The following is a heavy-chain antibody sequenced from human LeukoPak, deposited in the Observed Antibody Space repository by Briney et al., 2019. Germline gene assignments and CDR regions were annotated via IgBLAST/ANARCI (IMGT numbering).Heavy chain of an antibody. Sequence: PSETLSLTCTVSGGSISTYYWSWIRQPPGKGLEWIGYIYYSGTTNYNPSLKSRVTISEDTSKNELSLKLSSVTAADTAVYYCARVDSSGHYYPDYWGQGILVIVSS. CDR2: IYYSGTT. D-gene: IGHD3-22*01. CDR3: ARVDSSGHYYPDY. CDR1: GGSISTYY. V-gene: IGHV4-59*01. J-gene: IGHJ4*02.